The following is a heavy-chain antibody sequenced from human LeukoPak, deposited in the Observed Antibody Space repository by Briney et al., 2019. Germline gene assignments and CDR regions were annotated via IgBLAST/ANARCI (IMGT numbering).Heavy chain of an antibody. CDR3: ARMTTGHDY. CDR2: VNHSGYT. J-gene: IGHJ4*02. Sequence: PSETLSLTCGLSGTSFSSYYWSWIRQTPGKGREWIGEVNHSGYTNMNPSLKSRVTISVDTSKNQFSLMLTSVTAADTAVYFCARMTTGHDYWGQGTLVTVSS. D-gene: IGHD4-17*01. V-gene: IGHV4-34*01. CDR1: GTSFSSYY.